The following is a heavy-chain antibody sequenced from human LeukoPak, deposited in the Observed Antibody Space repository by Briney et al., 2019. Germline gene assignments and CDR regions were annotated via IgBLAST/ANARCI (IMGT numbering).Heavy chain of an antibody. D-gene: IGHD6-19*01. Sequence: SSETLSLTCTVSGGSISSYYWSWIRQPAGKGLEWIGRIYTSGSTNYNPSLKSRVTMSVDTSKNQFSLKLSSVTAADTAVYYCARGVDSCGWYVRLDYWGQGTLVTVSS. CDR3: ARGVDSCGWYVRLDY. CDR1: GGSISSYY. J-gene: IGHJ4*02. V-gene: IGHV4-4*07. CDR2: IYTSGST.